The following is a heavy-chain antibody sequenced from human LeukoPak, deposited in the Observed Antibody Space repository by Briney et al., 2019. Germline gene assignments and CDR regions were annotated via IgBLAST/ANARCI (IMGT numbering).Heavy chain of an antibody. J-gene: IGHJ1*01. Sequence: VSVKVSCKASGYTFTGYYMHWVRQAPGQGLEWMGWINPNSGGTNYAQKFQGRVTMTRDTSISTAYMELSRLRSDDTAVYYCAREDISCSSTSRYLQHWGQGTLVTVSS. D-gene: IGHD2-2*01. CDR3: AREDISCSSTSRYLQH. CDR2: INPNSGGT. V-gene: IGHV1-2*02. CDR1: GYTFTGYY.